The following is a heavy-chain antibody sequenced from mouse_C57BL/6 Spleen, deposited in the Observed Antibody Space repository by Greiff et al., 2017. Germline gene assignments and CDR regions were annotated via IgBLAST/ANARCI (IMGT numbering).Heavy chain of an antibody. V-gene: IGHV1-15*01. D-gene: IGHD2-3*01. J-gene: IGHJ1*03. Sequence: QVQLQQSGAELVRPGASVTLSCKASGYTFTDYEMHWVKQTPVHGLEWIGAIDPETGGTAYNQKFKGKDILTADKSSSTAYMRLRSLTSADSAVYYCTRSGLLQYWYFDVWGTGTTVTVSS. CDR3: TRSGLLQYWYFDV. CDR1: GYTFTDYE. CDR2: IDPETGGT.